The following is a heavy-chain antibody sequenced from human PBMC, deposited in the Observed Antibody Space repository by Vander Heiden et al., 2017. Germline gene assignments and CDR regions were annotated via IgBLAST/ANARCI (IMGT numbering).Heavy chain of an antibody. D-gene: IGHD3-22*01. CDR1: GLTFRSYA. J-gene: IGHJ4*02. CDR2: ISGSGGST. Sequence: EVQLLVSGGGLVQPGGSLRLSCAASGLTFRSYAMSWVRQAPGKGLEWVSAISGSGGSTYYADSVKGRFTISRDNSKNTLYLQMNSLRAEDTAVYYCAKVGNYYDSSGIDYWGQGTLVTVSS. V-gene: IGHV3-23*01. CDR3: AKVGNYYDSSGIDY.